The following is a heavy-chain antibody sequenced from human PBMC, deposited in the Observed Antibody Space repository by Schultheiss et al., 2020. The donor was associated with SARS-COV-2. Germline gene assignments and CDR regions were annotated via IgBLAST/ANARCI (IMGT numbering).Heavy chain of an antibody. CDR2: IIPIRGIA. Sequence: SVKVSCKASGGTFSSYTISWVRQAPGQGLEWMGRIIPIRGIANYAQKFQGRVTITADKSTSTAYMELSRLRSEDTAVYYCATGGGSGSYYKKYNWFDPWGQGTLVTVSS. V-gene: IGHV1-69*02. J-gene: IGHJ5*02. CDR1: GGTFSSYT. D-gene: IGHD3-10*01. CDR3: ATGGGSGSYYKKYNWFDP.